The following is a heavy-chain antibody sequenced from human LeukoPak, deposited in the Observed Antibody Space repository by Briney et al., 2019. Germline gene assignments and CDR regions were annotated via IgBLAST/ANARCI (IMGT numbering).Heavy chain of an antibody. J-gene: IGHJ4*02. V-gene: IGHV3-74*01. D-gene: IGHD2-15*01. CDR3: ARDPGYCSGGGCHQNYFDY. CDR2: ISPDGSTT. CDR1: GFTFSSKW. Sequence: GGSLRLSCAASGFTFSSKWMHWVRQAPGRGLVWVSRISPDGSTTSYADSVKARFTISRDNAKNSLDLQMNSLRAEDTAVYYCARDPGYCSGGGCHQNYFDYWGQGTLATVSS.